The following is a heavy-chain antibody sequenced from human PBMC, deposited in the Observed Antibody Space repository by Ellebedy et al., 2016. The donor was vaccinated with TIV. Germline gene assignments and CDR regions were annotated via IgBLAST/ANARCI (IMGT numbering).Heavy chain of an antibody. D-gene: IGHD5-18*01. CDR1: GYSFTTYW. J-gene: IGHJ4*02. Sequence: GESLKISCKGSGYSFTTYWISWVRQMPGKGLEWMGRIYPSDSYTNYSPSFQGHVTISADKSISTAYLQWSSLKASDTAIYYCARHMNTAMTNDYWGQGTLVTVSS. CDR2: IYPSDSYT. V-gene: IGHV5-10-1*01. CDR3: ARHMNTAMTNDY.